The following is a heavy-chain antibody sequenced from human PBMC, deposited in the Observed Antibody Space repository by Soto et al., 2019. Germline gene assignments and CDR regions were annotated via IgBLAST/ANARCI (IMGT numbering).Heavy chain of an antibody. V-gene: IGHV3-21*01. CDR3: ARDGIVGTTDFFDY. J-gene: IGHJ4*02. D-gene: IGHD1-26*01. CDR2: ISTTSTYI. Sequence: PGGSLRLSCAGSGFIFSGYSMNWVRQAPGKGLEWVSSISTTSTYIYYADSVKGRFTVSRDNAKNSLYLQMAGLRPEDTAMYYCARDGIVGTTDFFDYWGQGTLVTVS. CDR1: GFIFSGYS.